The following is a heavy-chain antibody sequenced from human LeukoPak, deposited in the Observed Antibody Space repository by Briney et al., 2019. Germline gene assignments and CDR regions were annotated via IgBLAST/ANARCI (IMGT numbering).Heavy chain of an antibody. V-gene: IGHV3-7*01. CDR1: GFTFSNYW. J-gene: IGHJ5*02. Sequence: TGGSLRLSCAASGFTFSNYWMSWVRQAPGKGLEWVANIKEDGSEKHYVDSVKGRFTISRDNYNNTVFLQMNSLRTEDTAVYYCARQRVGYFRSWGQGTLVTVSS. CDR2: IKEDGSEK. CDR3: ARQRVGYFRS. D-gene: IGHD2/OR15-2a*01.